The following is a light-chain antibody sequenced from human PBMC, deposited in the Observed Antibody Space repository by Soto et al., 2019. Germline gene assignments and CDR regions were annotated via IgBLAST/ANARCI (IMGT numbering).Light chain of an antibody. CDR1: SSDVGGYNY. Sequence: QSVLTQPPSASGSPGQSITISCTGTSSDVGGYNYVSWYQQHPGKAPKLMIYEVSKRPSGVPDRFSGSKSGNTASLTVSGLQADDESDYYCSSYAGSDNWVFGGRTKLTVL. J-gene: IGLJ3*02. CDR3: SSYAGSDNWV. CDR2: EVS. V-gene: IGLV2-8*01.